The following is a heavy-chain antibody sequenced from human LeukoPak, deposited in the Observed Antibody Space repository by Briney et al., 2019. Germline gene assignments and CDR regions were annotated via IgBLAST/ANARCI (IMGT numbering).Heavy chain of an antibody. D-gene: IGHD6-19*01. J-gene: IGHJ4*02. Sequence: ASVKVSCKASGYTFTGYYMHWVRQAPGQGLEWMGWINPNSGGTNYAQKFQGRVTMTRDTSISTAYMELSRLRSDDTAVYYCATVMYSSGWTLDYWGQGTLVTVSS. CDR3: ATVMYSSGWTLDY. CDR2: INPNSGGT. V-gene: IGHV1-2*02. CDR1: GYTFTGYY.